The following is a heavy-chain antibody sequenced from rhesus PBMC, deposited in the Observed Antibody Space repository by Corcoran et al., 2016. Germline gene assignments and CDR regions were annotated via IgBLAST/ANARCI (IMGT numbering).Heavy chain of an antibody. D-gene: IGHD6-31*01. CDR1: GFTFSSYG. Sequence: EVQLVETGGGLVQPGGSLKLSCAASGFTFSSYGMSWVRQAPGKGLEWVSAINSCGGRPYYADSVKGRFTISRDNSKNTLSLQMNSLRAEDTAVYYCAKDKLIAAVFDYWGQGVLVTVSS. CDR3: AKDKLIAAVFDY. V-gene: IGHV3S5*01. J-gene: IGHJ4*01. CDR2: INSCGGRP.